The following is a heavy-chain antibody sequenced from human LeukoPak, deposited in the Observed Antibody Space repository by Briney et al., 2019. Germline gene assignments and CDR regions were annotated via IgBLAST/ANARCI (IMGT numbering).Heavy chain of an antibody. D-gene: IGHD4-11*01. CDR1: GYTFTGYY. CDR3: ARAVVYSNYYYYMDV. Sequence: ASVKVSCKASGYTFTGYYMHWVRQAPGQGLEWMGWINPNSGGTNYAQKSQGRVTMTRDTSISTAYMELSRLRSDDTAVYYCARAVVYSNYYYYMDVWGKGTTVTVSS. J-gene: IGHJ6*03. V-gene: IGHV1-2*02. CDR2: INPNSGGT.